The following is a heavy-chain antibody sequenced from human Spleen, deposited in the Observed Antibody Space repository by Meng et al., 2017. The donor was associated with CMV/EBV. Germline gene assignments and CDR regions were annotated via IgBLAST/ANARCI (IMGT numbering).Heavy chain of an antibody. D-gene: IGHD3-10*01. J-gene: IGHJ4*02. V-gene: IGHV4-34*01. CDR1: GGSFSGYY. CDR3: AGGSSLYYYGSGSYWGY. CDR2: INHSGST. Sequence: SETLSLTCAVYGGSFSGYYWSWIRQPPGKGLEWIGEINHSGSTNYNPSLKSRVTISVDTSKNQFSLKLSSVTAADTAVYHCAGGSSLYYYGSGSYWGYWGQGTLVTVSS.